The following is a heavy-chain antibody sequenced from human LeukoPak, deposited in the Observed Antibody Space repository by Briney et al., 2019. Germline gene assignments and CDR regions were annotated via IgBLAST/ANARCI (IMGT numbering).Heavy chain of an antibody. CDR3: ARVTGYVMEDYFDY. Sequence: PSETLSLTCTVSGYSISSDYYWGWVRQPPGKGLEWIGSIYHSGSTYYNPSLKSRVTISVDTSKNQFSLKLTSVTAADTAVYYCARVTGYVMEDYFDYWGQGTLVTVSS. V-gene: IGHV4-38-2*02. D-gene: IGHD6-13*01. CDR2: IYHSGST. J-gene: IGHJ4*02. CDR1: GYSISSDYY.